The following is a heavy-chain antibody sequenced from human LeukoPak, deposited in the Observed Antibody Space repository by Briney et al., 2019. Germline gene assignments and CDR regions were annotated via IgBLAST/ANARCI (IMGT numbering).Heavy chain of an antibody. J-gene: IGHJ6*02. CDR2: ISAYSGNT. CDR3: ARDLPHYDFWSGYYSSPVDYGMDV. D-gene: IGHD3-3*01. Sequence: GASVKVSCKASGYTFTGYGISWVRQAPGQGLEWMGWISAYSGNTNYAQKLQGRVTMTTDTSTSTAYMELRSLRSDDTAVYYCARDLPHYDFWSGYYSSPVDYGMDVWGQGTTVTVSS. V-gene: IGHV1-18*01. CDR1: GYTFTGYG.